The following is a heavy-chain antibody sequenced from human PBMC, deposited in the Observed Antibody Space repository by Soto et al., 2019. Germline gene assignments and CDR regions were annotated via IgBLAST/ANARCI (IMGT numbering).Heavy chain of an antibody. CDR1: GGSFSGYY. Sequence: SETLSLTSAVYGGSFSGYYWSWIRQPPGKGLEWIGEINHSGSTNYNPSLKSRVTISVDTSKNQFSLKLSSVTAADTAVYYCARAFLPRAAAGTRDYYMDVWGKGTTVTVSS. CDR3: ARAFLPRAAAGTRDYYMDV. CDR2: INHSGST. J-gene: IGHJ6*03. D-gene: IGHD6-13*01. V-gene: IGHV4-34*01.